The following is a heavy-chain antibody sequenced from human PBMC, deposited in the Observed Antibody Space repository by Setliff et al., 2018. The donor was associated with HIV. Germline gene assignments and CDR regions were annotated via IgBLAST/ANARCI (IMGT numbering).Heavy chain of an antibody. CDR3: ARPVSKYFYGMDV. J-gene: IGHJ6*02. Sequence: ASVKVSCKASGYSFSNYAIHWVRQAPGQGLEWMGWINGGNAITKFSQKFQGRVTFTRDTSASTAYMELSSPRSEDTAVYYCARPVSKYFYGMDVWGLGTTVTVSS. V-gene: IGHV1-3*01. CDR1: GYSFSNYA. CDR2: INGGNAIT.